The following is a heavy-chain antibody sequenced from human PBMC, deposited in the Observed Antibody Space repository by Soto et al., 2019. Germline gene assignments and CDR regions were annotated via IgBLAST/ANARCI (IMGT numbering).Heavy chain of an antibody. Sequence: GGSLRLSCAASGFAFSTYGMHWVRQAPGKGLEWVAFIWYDGSNESYADCVKGRFTISRDNSKNTLYLQMNSLRAVDTAVYYCAKDLMTTLTTPDYWGQGTLVTVSS. CDR2: IWYDGSNE. V-gene: IGHV3-30*02. CDR1: GFAFSTYG. D-gene: IGHD4-4*01. J-gene: IGHJ4*02. CDR3: AKDLMTTLTTPDY.